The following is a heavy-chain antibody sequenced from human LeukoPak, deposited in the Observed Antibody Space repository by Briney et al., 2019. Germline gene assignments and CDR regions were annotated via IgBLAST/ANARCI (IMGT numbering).Heavy chain of an antibody. CDR1: GGSISSHY. CDR3: ARVWGSSWYFDY. V-gene: IGHV4-4*07. J-gene: IGHJ4*02. D-gene: IGHD6-13*01. CDR2: IYTSGST. Sequence: SETLSLTCTVSGGSISSHYWSWIRQPAGKGLEWIGRIYTSGSTNQNPSLKSRVTMSVDTSKNQFSLKLSSLTAADTAVYYCARVWGSSWYFDYWGQGTLVSVSS.